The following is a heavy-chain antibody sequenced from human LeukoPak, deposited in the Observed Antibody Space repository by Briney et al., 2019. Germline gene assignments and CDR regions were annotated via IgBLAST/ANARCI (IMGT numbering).Heavy chain of an antibody. CDR2: ISSSSSYI. Sequence: GGSLRISCAASGFTFSSYSMNWFRQAPGKGLEWVSSISSSSSYIYYADSVKGRFTISRDNAKNSLYLQMNSLRAEDTAVYYCAGEENYYGSGSYRYWGQGTLVTVSS. V-gene: IGHV3-21*01. J-gene: IGHJ4*02. D-gene: IGHD3-10*01. CDR1: GFTFSSYS. CDR3: AGEENYYGSGSYRY.